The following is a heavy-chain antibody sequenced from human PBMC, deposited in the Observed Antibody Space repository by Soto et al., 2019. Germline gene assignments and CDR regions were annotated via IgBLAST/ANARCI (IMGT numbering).Heavy chain of an antibody. J-gene: IGHJ4*02. Sequence: QVQLVESGGGVVQPGRSLRLSCAASGFTFSSYGMHWVRQAPGKGLEWVAVISYDGSNKYYVDSVKGRFTISRDNSKNTLYLQMNSLRAEDTAVYYCASSPLYSSSWYVADYWGQGTLVTVSS. CDR1: GFTFSSYG. V-gene: IGHV3-30*03. CDR2: ISYDGSNK. D-gene: IGHD6-13*01. CDR3: ASSPLYSSSWYVADY.